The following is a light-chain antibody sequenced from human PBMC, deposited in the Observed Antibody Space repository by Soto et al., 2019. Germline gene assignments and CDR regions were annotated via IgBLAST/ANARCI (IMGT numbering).Light chain of an antibody. V-gene: IGKV1-5*03. J-gene: IGKJ1*01. Sequence: DIQMTQSPSTLAASVGNKVTITCRASQSISSWLAWYQQKPGKAPKLLIYKASSLESGVPSRFSGSGSGTEFTLTISSLQPDDFATYYCKQYNSYSQFGQGTKVDIK. CDR2: KAS. CDR3: KQYNSYSQ. CDR1: QSISSW.